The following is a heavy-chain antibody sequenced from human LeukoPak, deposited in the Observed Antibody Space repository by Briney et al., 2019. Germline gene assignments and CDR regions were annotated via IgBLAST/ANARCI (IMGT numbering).Heavy chain of an antibody. Sequence: AGGSLRLSCAASGFTFDDYAMHWVRQAPGKGLVWVSGISWNSGSIGYADSVKGRFTISRDNAKNSLYLQMNSLRAEDTALYYCAKVAPDYDFWSGYIDYWGQGTLVTVSS. CDR2: ISWNSGSI. CDR3: AKVAPDYDFWSGYIDY. CDR1: GFTFDDYA. J-gene: IGHJ4*02. D-gene: IGHD3-3*01. V-gene: IGHV3-9*01.